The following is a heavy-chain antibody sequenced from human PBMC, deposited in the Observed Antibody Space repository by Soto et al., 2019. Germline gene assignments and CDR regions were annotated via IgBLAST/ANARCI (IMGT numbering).Heavy chain of an antibody. D-gene: IGHD1-1*01. CDR2: MYYSGTS. CDR3: ARLHCHSPNCAPLDP. V-gene: IGHV4-39*01. Sequence: PSETLSLTCTVSGGSISDDTYYWGWIRQPPGKGLEWIGSMYYSGTSSYNPSLKSRVSMSIDTSKKQLSLRLTSVTAADTAVYYCARLHCHSPNCAPLDPWGQGTLVTVSS. CDR1: GGSISDDTYY. J-gene: IGHJ5*02.